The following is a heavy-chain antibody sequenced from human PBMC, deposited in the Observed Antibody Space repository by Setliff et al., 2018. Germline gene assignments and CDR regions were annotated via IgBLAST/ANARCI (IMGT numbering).Heavy chain of an antibody. Sequence: SSETLSLTCTVSGGSISSYYWSWIRQPAGKGLEWIGHIYIGGSANYNPSLKSRVTISVDTSKNQFSLKLSSVTAADTAVYYCARAERGYSGNVLGYWGQGILVTVSS. V-gene: IGHV4-4*07. D-gene: IGHD5-12*01. CDR3: ARAERGYSGNVLGY. J-gene: IGHJ4*02. CDR2: IYIGGSA. CDR1: GGSISSYY.